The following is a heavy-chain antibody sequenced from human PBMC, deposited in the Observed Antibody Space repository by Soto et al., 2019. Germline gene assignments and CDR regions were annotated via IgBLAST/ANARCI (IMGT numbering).Heavy chain of an antibody. CDR1: GYSFANFG. V-gene: IGHV1-18*01. Sequence: QVQLVQSGAEVQKPGASVKVSCKASGYSFANFGITWVRQAPGQGLQWMGWVNTHTGNTNSAQKLQGRLTMTTDTSTSTAYMELRSLRSDDTAVYYCARRSGSSYGGDYFDYWGQGTLVTVSS. CDR3: ARRSGSSYGGDYFDY. J-gene: IGHJ4*02. D-gene: IGHD1-26*01. CDR2: VNTHTGNT.